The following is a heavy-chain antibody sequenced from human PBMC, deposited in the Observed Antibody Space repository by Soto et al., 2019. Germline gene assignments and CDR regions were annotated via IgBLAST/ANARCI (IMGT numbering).Heavy chain of an antibody. CDR1: GGSVSSGSNY. J-gene: IGHJ6*02. Sequence: QVQLQESGPGLVKASETLSLTCTVSGGSVSSGSNYWSWIRQPPGKGLEWIGYIYYSGSTNHNPPLKGRVTISVDTSKNQFSLKLNSVTAADTAVYYCARIALPAAIPYYYDAMDVWGQGTTVTVSS. CDR3: ARIALPAAIPYYYDAMDV. D-gene: IGHD2-2*01. V-gene: IGHV4-61*01. CDR2: IYYSGST.